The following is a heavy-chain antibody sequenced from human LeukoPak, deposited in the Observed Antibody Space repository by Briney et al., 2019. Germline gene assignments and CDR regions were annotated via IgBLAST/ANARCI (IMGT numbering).Heavy chain of an antibody. CDR2: ISYTGTYI. V-gene: IGHV3-21*04. J-gene: IGHJ4*02. CDR3: VRDRGTYRPIDY. D-gene: IGHD1-26*01. Sequence: GGYLSLSCAASAFSLNAYNMNWVRQAPGKGLVWVSSISYTGTYIYYADSVKGRFTISRDNAQNSLYLQMNSLRAEDTAIYYCVRDRGTYRPIDYWGQGTLVTVSS. CDR1: AFSLNAYN.